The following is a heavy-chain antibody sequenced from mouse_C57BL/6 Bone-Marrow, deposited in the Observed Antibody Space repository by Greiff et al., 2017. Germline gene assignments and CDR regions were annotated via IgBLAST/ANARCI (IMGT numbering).Heavy chain of an antibody. CDR3: ARAYGYYGYFDV. J-gene: IGHJ1*03. CDR1: GFTFSSYA. V-gene: IGHV5-4*03. D-gene: IGHD2-2*01. CDR2: ISDGGSYT. Sequence: DVKLVESGGGLVKPGGSLKLSCAASGFTFSSYAMSWVRQTPEKRLEWVATISDGGSYTYYPDNVKGRFTISRDNAKNTLYLQMSHLKSEDTAMYYCARAYGYYGYFDVWGTGTTVTVSS.